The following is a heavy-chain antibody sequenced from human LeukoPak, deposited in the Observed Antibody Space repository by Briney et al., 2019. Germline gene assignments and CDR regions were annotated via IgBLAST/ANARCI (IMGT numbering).Heavy chain of an antibody. D-gene: IGHD2-21*02. Sequence: GGSLRLSCAASGFTFSHHGMHWVRQAPGKGLEWVAVISYDGSNKYYADSVRGRFTISRDNSKNTLYLQMNSLRAEDTAVYYCARVGVFVVVTAIRWGYFDYWGQGTLVTVSS. CDR3: ARVGVFVVVTAIRWGYFDY. J-gene: IGHJ4*02. V-gene: IGHV3-30*19. CDR2: ISYDGSNK. CDR1: GFTFSHHG.